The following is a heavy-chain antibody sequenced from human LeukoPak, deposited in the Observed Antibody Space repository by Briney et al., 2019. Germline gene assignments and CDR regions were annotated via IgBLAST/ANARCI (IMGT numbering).Heavy chain of an antibody. CDR1: GGSISSGDYY. V-gene: IGHV4-30-4*01. CDR3: ARESITMVRGVIDGGY. Sequence: SETLSLTCTVSGGSISSGDYYWSWLRQPPGKGLEWIGYIYYSGSTYYNPSLKSRVTISVDTSKNQFSLKLSSVTAADTAVYYCARESITMVRGVIDGGYWGQGTLVTVSS. D-gene: IGHD3-10*01. CDR2: IYYSGST. J-gene: IGHJ4*02.